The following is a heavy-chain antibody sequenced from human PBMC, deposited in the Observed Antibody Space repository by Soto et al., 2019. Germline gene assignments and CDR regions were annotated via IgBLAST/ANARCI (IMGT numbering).Heavy chain of an antibody. CDR3: ARGAYYYGSGSYYSPYYMDV. CDR1: GYTFTSYD. Sequence: QVQLVQSGAEVKKPGASVKVSCKASGYTFTSYDINWVRQATGQGLEWMGWMNPNSGNTGYAQKFQGRVTMTRNTSRSTAYMELSSLRSEDTAVYYCARGAYYYGSGSYYSPYYMDVWGKGTTVTVSS. V-gene: IGHV1-8*01. D-gene: IGHD3-10*01. CDR2: MNPNSGNT. J-gene: IGHJ6*03.